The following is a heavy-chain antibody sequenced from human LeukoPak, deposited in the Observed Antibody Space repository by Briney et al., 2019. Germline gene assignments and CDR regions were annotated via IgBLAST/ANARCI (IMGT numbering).Heavy chain of an antibody. CDR1: GFTFTTYA. CDR3: AKVSRIAAAVPFDY. J-gene: IGHJ4*02. CDR2: ISGSGGST. Sequence: GGSLRLSCAASGFTFTTYAMSWVRQAPGKGLEWVSAISGSGGSTYYADSVKGRFTISRDNSKNTLYLQMNSLRAEDTAVYYCAKVSRIAAAVPFDYWGQGTLVTVSS. V-gene: IGHV3-23*01. D-gene: IGHD6-13*01.